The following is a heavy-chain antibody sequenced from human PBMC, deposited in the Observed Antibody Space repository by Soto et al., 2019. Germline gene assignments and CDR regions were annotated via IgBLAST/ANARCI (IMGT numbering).Heavy chain of an antibody. CDR2: INPNSGDT. CDR1: GYTFTGYY. D-gene: IGHD6-19*01. Sequence: QVQLVQSGAEVKKPGASVKVSCKASGYTFTGYYMHWVRQAPGQGLEWMGWINPNSGDTNYAQKFQGRVTMTRDTSISTAYMELSRLRSDDTAVYYCASGGSIAVAGTWGYWGQGTLVTVSS. CDR3: ASGGSIAVAGTWGY. J-gene: IGHJ4*02. V-gene: IGHV1-2*02.